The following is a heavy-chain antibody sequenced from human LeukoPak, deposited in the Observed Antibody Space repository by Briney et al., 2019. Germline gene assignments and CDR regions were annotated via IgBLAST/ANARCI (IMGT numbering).Heavy chain of an antibody. J-gene: IGHJ4*02. CDR3: AREWQITGYYDFWSGYFDY. D-gene: IGHD3-3*01. Sequence: PGRSPRLSCAASRFTFSSYGMHWVRQAPGKGLEWVAVIWYGGSNKYYADSVKGRFTISRDNSKNTLYLQMNSLRAEDTAVYYCAREWQITGYYDFWSGYFDYWGQGTLVTVSS. CDR2: IWYGGSNK. CDR1: RFTFSSYG. V-gene: IGHV3-33*01.